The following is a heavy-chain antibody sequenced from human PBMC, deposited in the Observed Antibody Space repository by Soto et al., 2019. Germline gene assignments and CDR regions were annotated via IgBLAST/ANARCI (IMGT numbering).Heavy chain of an antibody. CDR2: ISSVSSYI. V-gene: IGHV3-21*01. J-gene: IGHJ4*02. D-gene: IGHD2-8*01. CDR1: GFTFNSYM. CDR3: VRESVMLTA. Sequence: VQLVESGGGLVKPGESLRLSCAGSGFTFNSYMMNWVRQAPGKGLEWVASISSVSSYIYYADALKGRFTISRDEANNSVYLQKSSLRDENTAVYNSVRESVMLTAGGQGARATASS.